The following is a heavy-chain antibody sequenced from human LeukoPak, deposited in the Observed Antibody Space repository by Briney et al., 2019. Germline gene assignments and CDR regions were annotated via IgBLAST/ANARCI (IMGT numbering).Heavy chain of an antibody. J-gene: IGHJ6*02. Sequence: GGSLRLSCAASGFTFDDYAMHWVRQAPGKGLEWVSGISWNSSSIGYADSVKGRFTISRDNAKNSLYLQMNSLRAEDTALYYCAKDLYSSGTFYGMDVWGQGTTVTVSS. D-gene: IGHD3-10*01. CDR3: AKDLYSSGTFYGMDV. CDR2: ISWNSSSI. V-gene: IGHV3-9*01. CDR1: GFTFDDYA.